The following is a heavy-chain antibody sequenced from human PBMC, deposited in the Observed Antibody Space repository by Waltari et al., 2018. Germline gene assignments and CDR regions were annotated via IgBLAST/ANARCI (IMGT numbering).Heavy chain of an antibody. D-gene: IGHD3-9*01. CDR3: ARGNYDILAGYPFDF. Sequence: QVQLQQWGAGLLKPSETVSLTCGVYNGSFSRYFWTWIRQPPGKGLEWIGEINHFGLTNYNPSLNSRVTSSVDTTKNHFSPELSAVTAADTAVYYCARGNYDILAGYPFDFWGQGTLVTVSS. CDR1: NGSFSRYF. CDR2: INHFGLT. J-gene: IGHJ4*02. V-gene: IGHV4-34*01.